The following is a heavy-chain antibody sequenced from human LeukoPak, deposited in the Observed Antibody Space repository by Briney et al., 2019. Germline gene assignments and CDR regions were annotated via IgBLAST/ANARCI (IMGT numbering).Heavy chain of an antibody. V-gene: IGHV4-59*01. D-gene: IGHD5-12*01. CDR3: ASMSAYDYFFNY. Sequence: SETLSLTCTVSGGSISSYYWSWIRQPPGKGLEWIGYFYYRGSTNYNPSLKSRVSISVDTSKNQLSLKLSSVTAADTAVYYCASMSAYDYFFNYWGRGTLVTVSS. CDR2: FYYRGST. CDR1: GGSISSYY. J-gene: IGHJ4*02.